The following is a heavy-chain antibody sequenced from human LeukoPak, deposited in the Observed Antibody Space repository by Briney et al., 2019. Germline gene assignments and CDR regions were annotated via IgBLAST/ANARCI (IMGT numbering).Heavy chain of an antibody. CDR1: GDSITSSNNY. J-gene: IGHJ4*02. Sequence: SETLSLTCTVSGDSITSSNNYWGWIRQPPGKGLEWIGSMYHSGSTYYNSSLKSRVTISVDTSKNHFSLKLSSVTAADTAVYYCARQGVGGRDFDYWDPGTLVTVSS. D-gene: IGHD1-26*01. CDR3: ARQGVGGRDFDY. V-gene: IGHV4-39*01. CDR2: MYHSGST.